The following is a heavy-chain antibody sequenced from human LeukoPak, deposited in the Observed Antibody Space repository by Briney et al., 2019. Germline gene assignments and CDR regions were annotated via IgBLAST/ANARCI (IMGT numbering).Heavy chain of an antibody. CDR1: GFTFSDYG. D-gene: IGHD2-2*01. CDR3: VKGGSASHNWFDP. J-gene: IGHJ5*02. Sequence: GGSLRLSCAASGFTFSDYGMHWVRQAPGKGLEWVAFILNDGSNEYYPDSVKGRFTISRVNSRNTLYLQMNSLRAEDTAVYYCVKGGSASHNWFDPWGQGTLVTVSS. V-gene: IGHV3-30*02. CDR2: ILNDGSNE.